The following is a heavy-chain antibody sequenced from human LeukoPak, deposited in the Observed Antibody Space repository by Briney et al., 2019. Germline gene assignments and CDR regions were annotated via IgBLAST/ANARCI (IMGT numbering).Heavy chain of an antibody. D-gene: IGHD3-10*01. CDR3: AKEASGYGYYFDY. V-gene: IGHV3-33*06. Sequence: GGSLRLSCAASGFSFSSYGMHWVRQAPGKGLEWVAVKWFDGSNKYFADSVKGRFSISRDNSQNTLYLQMNSLRVEDTAVYYCAKEASGYGYYFDYWGQGTLVTVSS. CDR1: GFSFSSYG. CDR2: KWFDGSNK. J-gene: IGHJ4*02.